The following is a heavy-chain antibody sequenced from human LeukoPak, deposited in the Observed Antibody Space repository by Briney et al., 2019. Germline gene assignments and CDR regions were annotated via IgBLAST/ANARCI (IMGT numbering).Heavy chain of an antibody. Sequence: PSETLSLTCAVYGGSFSGYYWSWIRQPPGKGLEWIGYIYYSGSTNYNPSLKSRVTISVDTSKNQFSLKLSSVTAADTAVYYCARGHCSGGSCPRVWWFDPWGQGTLVTVSS. CDR2: IYYSGST. D-gene: IGHD2-15*01. J-gene: IGHJ5*02. CDR3: ARGHCSGGSCPRVWWFDP. CDR1: GGSFSGYY. V-gene: IGHV4-59*01.